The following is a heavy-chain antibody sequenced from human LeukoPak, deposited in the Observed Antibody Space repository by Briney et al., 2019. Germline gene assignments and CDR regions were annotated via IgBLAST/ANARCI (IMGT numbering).Heavy chain of an antibody. CDR1: GGSVSDYY. Sequence: SETLSLTCTVSGGSVSDYYWSWIRQSPGKGLEWIGYIYYTETGYNPSLKSRVTISADTSKNQFSLKLYSVTAADTAVYYCATRKLGNDYWGQGTLVTVSS. D-gene: IGHD7-27*01. V-gene: IGHV4-59*02. CDR2: IYYTET. J-gene: IGHJ4*02. CDR3: ATRKLGNDY.